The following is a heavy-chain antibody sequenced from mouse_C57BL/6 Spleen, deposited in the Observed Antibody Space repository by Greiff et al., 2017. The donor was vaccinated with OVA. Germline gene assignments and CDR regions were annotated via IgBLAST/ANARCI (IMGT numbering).Heavy chain of an antibody. D-gene: IGHD1-1*01. V-gene: IGHV2-6-1*01. CDR2: IWSDGST. J-gene: IGHJ4*01. Sequence: VKLEESGPGLVAPSQSLSITCTVSGFSLTSYGVHWVRQPPGKGLEWLVVIWSDGSTTYNSALKSRLSISKDNSKSQVFLKMNSLQTDDTAMYYCARHERGRRDYYAMDYWGQGTSVTVSS. CDR3: ARHERGRRDYYAMDY. CDR1: GFSLTSYG.